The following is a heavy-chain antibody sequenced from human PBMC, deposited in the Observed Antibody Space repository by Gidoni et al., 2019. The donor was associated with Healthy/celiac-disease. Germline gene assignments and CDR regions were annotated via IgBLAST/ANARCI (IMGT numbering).Heavy chain of an antibody. CDR2: ISGSGGST. CDR3: AKAKKYDQLLFDY. CDR1: GFTFSSYA. J-gene: IGHJ4*02. V-gene: IGHV3-23*01. Sequence: EVQLLESGGGLVQHGGSLRLSCAASGFTFSSYAMSWVRQAPGKGLEWVSAISGSGGSTYYADSVKGRFTISRDNSKNTLYLQMNSLRAEDTAVYYCAKAKKYDQLLFDYWGQGTLVTVSS. D-gene: IGHD2-2*01.